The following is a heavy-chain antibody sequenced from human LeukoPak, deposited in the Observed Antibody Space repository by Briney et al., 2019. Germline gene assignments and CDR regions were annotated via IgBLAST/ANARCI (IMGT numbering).Heavy chain of an antibody. Sequence: GGSLRLSCAASGFTFSSYSMNWVRQAPGKGLEWVSYISSSSSIIYYADSVKGRFTISRDDAKKSLYLQMNSLRAEDTAVYYCARDPGPWAYWGQGTLVTVSS. V-gene: IGHV3-48*01. J-gene: IGHJ4*02. CDR3: ARDPGPWAY. D-gene: IGHD3-16*01. CDR2: ISSSSSII. CDR1: GFTFSSYS.